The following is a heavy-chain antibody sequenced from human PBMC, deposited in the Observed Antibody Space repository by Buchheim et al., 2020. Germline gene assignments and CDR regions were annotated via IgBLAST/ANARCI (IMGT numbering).Heavy chain of an antibody. CDR1: GYTFTTLD. D-gene: IGHD2-15*01. V-gene: IGHV1-8*01. CDR2: MSPNSGKT. J-gene: IGHJ6*02. Sequence: QVQLVQSGTEVKTPGASVKVSCRASGYTFTTLDINWVRQATGQGLEWMGWMSPNSGKTGYAQKFQGRVTMTRDISISTAYMEVSGLRSEDTAVYFCARGVAAGMDVWGQGTT. CDR3: ARGVAAGMDV.